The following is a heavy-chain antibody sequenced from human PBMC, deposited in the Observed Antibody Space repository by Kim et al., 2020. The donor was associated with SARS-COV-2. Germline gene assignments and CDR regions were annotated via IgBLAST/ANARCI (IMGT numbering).Heavy chain of an antibody. CDR1: GGSFSGFY. CDR2: INHRGST. D-gene: IGHD5-18*01. CDR3: ARGSPPRRWHSDS. V-gene: IGHV4-34*01. J-gene: IGHJ4*02. Sequence: SETLSLTCAVSGGSFSGFYWNWIRQPPGKGLEWIGEINHRGSTNYNPSLKSRVTISFDTSTNQFSLKLISVTAADTAFYYCARGSPPRRWHSDSWGQGTLVTVSS.